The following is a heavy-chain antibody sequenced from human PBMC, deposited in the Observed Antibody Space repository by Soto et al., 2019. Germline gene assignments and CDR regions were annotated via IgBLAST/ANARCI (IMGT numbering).Heavy chain of an antibody. CDR3: VRDHRWDCDI. CDR1: GFTFRDYA. J-gene: IGHJ3*02. V-gene: IGHV3-48*02. CDR2: ISVGGGSI. D-gene: IGHD1-26*01. Sequence: EVQLVESGGGLVQPGGSLRVSCIDSGFTFRDYAFNWVRQAPGKGLEWVSYISVGGGSIFYADSVKGRFTISRDDARNSVYLQMNTLRHEDTAVYHCVRDHRWDCDIWGQGTVVTVSS.